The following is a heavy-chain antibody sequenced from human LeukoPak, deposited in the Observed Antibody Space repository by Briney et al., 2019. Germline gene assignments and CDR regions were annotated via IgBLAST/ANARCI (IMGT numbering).Heavy chain of an antibody. Sequence: GSLRLSCAGSGFTATTNYMSWVRQAPGKGLEWIGYIYYSGSTNYNPSLKSRVTISVDTSKNQFSLKLSSVTAADTAVYYCARGREWEPKVFDYWGQGTLVTVSS. CDR2: IYYSGST. CDR3: ARGREWEPKVFDY. J-gene: IGHJ4*02. D-gene: IGHD1-26*01. CDR1: GFTATTNY. V-gene: IGHV4-59*02.